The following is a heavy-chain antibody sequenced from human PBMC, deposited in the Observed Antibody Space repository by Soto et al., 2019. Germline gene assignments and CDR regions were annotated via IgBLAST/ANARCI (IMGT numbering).Heavy chain of an antibody. V-gene: IGHV4-31*02. CDR2: FYSSGSI. J-gene: IGHJ5*02. CDR3: ARMYSSGSGWFHT. D-gene: IGHD6-19*01. CDR1: GYFIGAGGYY. Sequence: KSSETLSLTCFVSGYFIGAGGYYWSWIRHHPGKGLEWIGSFYSSGSIIYNPSLRSRVSISGDMSTNQFSMSLTSVTAADTARYYCARMYSSGSGWFHTWGQGTLVTVSS.